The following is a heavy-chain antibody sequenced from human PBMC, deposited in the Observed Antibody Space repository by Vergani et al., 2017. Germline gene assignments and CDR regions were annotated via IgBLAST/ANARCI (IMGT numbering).Heavy chain of an antibody. D-gene: IGHD2/OR15-2a*01. Sequence: EVQLVESGGGSVQSGGSLRLSCVASGFSFHTYWMHWVRQVPGKGLMWVGGIDEYGNRATFGDFETGRFTISRDNAKNTVFLQMNNLRADDAGVYFCVRTEYCTGSSCNTRFDSWGQGTLVTVSS. J-gene: IGHJ5*01. V-gene: IGHV3-74*03. CDR2: IDEYGNRA. CDR3: VRTEYCTGSSCNTRFDS. CDR1: GFSFHTYW.